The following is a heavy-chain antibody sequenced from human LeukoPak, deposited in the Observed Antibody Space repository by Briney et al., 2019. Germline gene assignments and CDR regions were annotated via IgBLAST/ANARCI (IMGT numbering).Heavy chain of an antibody. V-gene: IGHV3-74*01. CDR3: ARDRYNGGNSHAFDI. CDR1: GFTFTSYW. Sequence: AGSRRLACAAAGFTFTSYWIHWVRQAPGKWLVWVSRISSEGSSTIYTGSVKGRFTISRDNAKNKLYLKMAGLRAEDPAVYYCARDRYNGGNSHAFDIWGQGTMVTVSS. J-gene: IGHJ3*02. CDR2: ISSEGSST. D-gene: IGHD4-23*01.